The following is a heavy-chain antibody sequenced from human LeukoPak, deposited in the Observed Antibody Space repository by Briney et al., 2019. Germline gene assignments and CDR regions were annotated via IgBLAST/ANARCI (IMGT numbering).Heavy chain of an antibody. J-gene: IGHJ5*02. CDR3: ASQAPHCSSTSCYTRSNWFDP. D-gene: IGHD2-2*02. CDR1: GYTLTELS. Sequence: ASVKVSCKVSGYTLTELSMHWVRQAPGKGLEWMGGFDPEDGETIYAQKFQGRVTMTEVTSTDTAYMELSSLRSEDTAVYYCASQAPHCSSTSCYTRSNWFDPWGQGTLVTVSS. V-gene: IGHV1-24*01. CDR2: FDPEDGET.